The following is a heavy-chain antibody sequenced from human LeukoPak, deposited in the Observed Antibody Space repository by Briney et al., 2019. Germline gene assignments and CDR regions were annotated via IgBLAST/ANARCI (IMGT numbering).Heavy chain of an antibody. V-gene: IGHV4-38-2*02. CDR1: GYSISSGYY. CDR3: ARGSSQEYNWNYFDY. D-gene: IGHD1-20*01. CDR2: IYHSGST. Sequence: SETLSLTCTVSGYSISSGYYWGWIRQPPGKGLEWIGSIYHSGSTYYNPSLKSRVTISVDTSKNQFSLKLSSVTAADTAVYYCARGSSQEYNWNYFDYWGQGTLVTVSS. J-gene: IGHJ4*02.